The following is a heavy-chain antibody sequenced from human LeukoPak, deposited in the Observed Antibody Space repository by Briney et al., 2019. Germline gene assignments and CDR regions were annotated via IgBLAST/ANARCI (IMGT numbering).Heavy chain of an antibody. J-gene: IGHJ4*02. Sequence: GGSLRLSCAASGFTFSSYSMNWVRQAPAKGLGGVSYISSSSSTIYYADSVKGRFTISRDNAKNSLYLQMNSLRAEDTAVYYCARALKSYDSSGYYYGSWGQGTLVTVSS. CDR1: GFTFSSYS. V-gene: IGHV3-48*01. CDR3: ARALKSYDSSGYYYGS. CDR2: ISSSSSTI. D-gene: IGHD3-22*01.